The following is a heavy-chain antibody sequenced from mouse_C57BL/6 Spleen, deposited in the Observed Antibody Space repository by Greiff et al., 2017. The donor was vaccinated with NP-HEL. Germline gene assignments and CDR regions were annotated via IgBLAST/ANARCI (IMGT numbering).Heavy chain of an antibody. D-gene: IGHD3-2*02. Sequence: QVQLKQPGAELVRPGSSVKLSCKASGYTFTSYWMHWVKQRPIQGLEWIGNIDPSDSETHYNQKFKDKATLTVDKSSSTAYMQLSSLTSEDSAVYYCARSGGDAPAWFAYWGQGTLVTVSA. CDR3: ARSGGDAPAWFAY. V-gene: IGHV1-52*01. CDR2: IDPSDSET. CDR1: GYTFTSYW. J-gene: IGHJ3*01.